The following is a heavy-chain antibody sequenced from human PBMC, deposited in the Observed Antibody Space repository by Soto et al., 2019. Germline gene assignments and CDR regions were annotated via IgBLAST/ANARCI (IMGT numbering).Heavy chain of an antibody. D-gene: IGHD6-19*01. CDR1: GFSFSSDW. V-gene: IGHV5-51*01. CDR3: ARRTSTSGWRHYFDY. CDR2: IDPHSNT. Sequence: GESLKISCHGSGFSFSSDWIGWARQMPGKGLEWMAFIDPHSNTRYSPSFEGQITISADKSISTAYLQWSSLKASDTAIYYCARRTSTSGWRHYFDYWGQGTLVTVSS. J-gene: IGHJ4*02.